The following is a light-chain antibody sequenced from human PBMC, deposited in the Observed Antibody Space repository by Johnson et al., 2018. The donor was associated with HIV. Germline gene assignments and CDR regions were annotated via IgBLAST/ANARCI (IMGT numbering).Light chain of an antibody. J-gene: IGLJ1*01. CDR1: SSNIGNNS. Sequence: QSVLTQPPSVSAAPGQKVTISCSGSSSNIGNNSVSWYQQLPGTAPTLLIYENNKRPSGIPDRFSGSKSGTSATLGITGLQTGDEADYYCGTWDSSLSAYVIGTGTKVTVL. CDR2: ENN. CDR3: GTWDSSLSAYV. V-gene: IGLV1-51*02.